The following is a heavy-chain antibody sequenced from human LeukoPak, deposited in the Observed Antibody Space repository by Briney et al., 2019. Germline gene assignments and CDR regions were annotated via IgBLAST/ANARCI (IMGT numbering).Heavy chain of an antibody. CDR3: AKGGGTSSSYYMDV. CDR2: IIAGGGAT. V-gene: IGHV3-23*01. J-gene: IGHJ6*03. Sequence: GGSLRLSCPASGFTFSNYAMSWDRQAPGKGPEWVSFIIAGGGATYYADSVRGRFTISRDNSKNTLYLQMDTLRAEDTALYYCAKGGGTSSSYYMDVWGKGTPVTVSS. D-gene: IGHD2-15*01. CDR1: GFTFSNYA.